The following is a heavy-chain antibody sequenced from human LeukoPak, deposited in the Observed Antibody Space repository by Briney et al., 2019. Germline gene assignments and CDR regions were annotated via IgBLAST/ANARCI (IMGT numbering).Heavy chain of an antibody. D-gene: IGHD3-22*01. CDR3: ARGLGYYDSSGYIWYFDL. V-gene: IGHV3-13*01. Sequence: GGSLRLSCAASGFTFSSYDMQWVRQATGKGLEWVSAISTAGDTYYPGSVKGRFTISRENAKNSLYLQMNSLRAGDTAVYYCARGLGYYDSSGYIWYFDLWGRGTLVTVSS. CDR2: ISTAGDT. J-gene: IGHJ2*01. CDR1: GFTFSSYD.